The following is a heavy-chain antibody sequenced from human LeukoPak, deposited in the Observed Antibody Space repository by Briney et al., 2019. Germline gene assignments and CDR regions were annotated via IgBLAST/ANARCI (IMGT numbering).Heavy chain of an antibody. D-gene: IGHD1-26*01. Sequence: GGSLRLSCAASGFTFSSYAMSWVRQAPGKGLEWVSAMSGSGDSSYYADSVKGRFTISRDNAKNSLYLQMNSLRDEDTAVYYCASSGSYRFDYWGQGTLVTVSS. V-gene: IGHV3-23*01. J-gene: IGHJ4*02. CDR2: MSGSGDSS. CDR1: GFTFSSYA. CDR3: ASSGSYRFDY.